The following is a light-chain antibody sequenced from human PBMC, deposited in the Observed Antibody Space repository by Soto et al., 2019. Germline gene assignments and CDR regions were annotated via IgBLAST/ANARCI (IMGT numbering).Light chain of an antibody. CDR1: ESISLW. CDR2: KAS. CDR3: QHYNSLPYT. V-gene: IGKV1-5*03. J-gene: IGKJ2*01. Sequence: DILMTQSPSTLSASVGDRVTITCRASESISLWLAWFQQKPGKAPKLLIYKASTLASGVPSRFNGSGSGTEFTLTITSLQPDDFAIYNCQHYNSLPYTFGQGTKVDI.